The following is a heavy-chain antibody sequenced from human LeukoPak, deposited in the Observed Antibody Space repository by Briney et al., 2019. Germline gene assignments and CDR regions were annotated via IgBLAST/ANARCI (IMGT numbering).Heavy chain of an antibody. CDR3: ARTQLYYDYVWGSYRYAYYFDY. CDR2: IFSNDEK. CDR1: WFSLSNARMG. Sequence: SGPVLLPPPEPLTLTCTVSWFSLSNARMGVSCIRQPPGEALEWLAHIFSNDEKSYSTSLKSRLTISDDTSKSQVVLTMTNMDPVDTATYYCARTQLYYDYVWGSYRYAYYFDYWGQGTLVTVSS. V-gene: IGHV2-26*01. D-gene: IGHD3-16*02. J-gene: IGHJ4*02.